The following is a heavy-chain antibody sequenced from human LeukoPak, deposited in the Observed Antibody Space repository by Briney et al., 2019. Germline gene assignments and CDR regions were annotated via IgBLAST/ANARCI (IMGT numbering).Heavy chain of an antibody. Sequence: GSLRLSWAASGFTFNNLALNRVRQAPGKGPEWVPSISGGGETTYYADSAKGRFTISRDNSQNTLYLQMNSLRAEDTAVYYCARDYADYVGYFFFDYWGQGTLVTVSS. CDR1: GFTFNNLA. CDR2: ISGGGETT. D-gene: IGHD4-17*01. J-gene: IGHJ4*02. CDR3: ARDYADYVGYFFFDY. V-gene: IGHV3-23*01.